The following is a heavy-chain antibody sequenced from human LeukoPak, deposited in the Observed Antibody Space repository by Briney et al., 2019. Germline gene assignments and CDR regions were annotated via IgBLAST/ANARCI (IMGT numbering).Heavy chain of an antibody. CDR3: ARAGHYYDSSGYGLFDY. CDR1: GYSISSGYY. J-gene: IGHJ4*02. Sequence: SETLSLTCTVSGYSISSGYYWGWIRQPPGKGLEWIGSIYHSGSTYYNPSLKSRVTISVDTSKNQSSLKLSSVTAADTAVYYCARAGHYYDSSGYGLFDYWGQGTLVTVSS. D-gene: IGHD3-22*01. CDR2: IYHSGST. V-gene: IGHV4-38-2*02.